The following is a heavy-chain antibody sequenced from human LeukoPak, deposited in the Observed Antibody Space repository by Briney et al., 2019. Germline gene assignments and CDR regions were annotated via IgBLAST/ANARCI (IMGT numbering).Heavy chain of an antibody. Sequence: SETLSLTCAVYVGSFSGYYWSWIRQPPGKGLEWIGEINQSASTNYNSSLKSRVTISVDTSKNQFSLKLSSVTAADTAVYYCARGYYGSGSHCCHMDVWGKGTTITVS. D-gene: IGHD3-10*01. CDR1: VGSFSGYY. CDR3: ARGYYGSGSHCCHMDV. CDR2: INQSAST. J-gene: IGHJ6*03. V-gene: IGHV4-34*01.